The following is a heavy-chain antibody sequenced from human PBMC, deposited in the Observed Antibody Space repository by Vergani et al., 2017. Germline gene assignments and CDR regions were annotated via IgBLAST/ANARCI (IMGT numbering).Heavy chain of an antibody. CDR2: ISYDGTQK. CDR1: GFTSSYYG. V-gene: IGHV3-30*03. Sequence: QVHLVESGGGVVQPGRSLRLSCVVSGFTSSYYGMHWVRQAPGKGLEWVAVISYDGTQKYYADSVKGRFTISRDNSKSTLYLQMNSLRAEDTAVYYCARFLGYCSSTSCRPNWFDPWGQGTLVTVSS. D-gene: IGHD2-2*01. J-gene: IGHJ5*02. CDR3: ARFLGYCSSTSCRPNWFDP.